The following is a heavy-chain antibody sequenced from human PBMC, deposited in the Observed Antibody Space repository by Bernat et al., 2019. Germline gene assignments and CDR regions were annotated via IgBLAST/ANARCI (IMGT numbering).Heavy chain of an antibody. CDR2: NSSSSSYI. J-gene: IGHJ4*02. CDR1: GFTFSSYS. V-gene: IGHV3-21*01. Sequence: EVQLVESVGGLVKPGGSLRLSCAASGFTFSSYSMNWVRQAPGKGLEWVSSNSSSSSYIYYADSVKGRFTISRDNAKNSLYLQMNSLRAEDSAVYYCARGGRFLEWLSLFDYWGQGTLVTVSS. D-gene: IGHD3-3*01. CDR3: ARGGRFLEWLSLFDY.